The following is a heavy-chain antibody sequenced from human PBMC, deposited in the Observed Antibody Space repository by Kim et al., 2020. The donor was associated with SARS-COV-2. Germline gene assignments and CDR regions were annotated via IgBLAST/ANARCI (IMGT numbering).Heavy chain of an antibody. D-gene: IGHD6-13*01. CDR3: ARSLSSSWYGGPFDS. V-gene: IGHV3-21*01. J-gene: IGHJ4*02. Sequence: ADAVEGRFTISRDNAKNSLYLQLNSLRAEDTAVYYCARSLSSSWYGGPFDSWGQGTLVTVSS.